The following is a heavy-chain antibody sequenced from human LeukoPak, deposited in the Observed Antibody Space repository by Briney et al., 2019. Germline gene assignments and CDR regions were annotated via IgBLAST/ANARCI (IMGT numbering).Heavy chain of an antibody. CDR3: ASSQAVGATTYYYGMDV. Sequence: GGSLRLSCAASGFTVSSNYMSWVRQAPGKGLEWVSVIYGGGSTYYADSVKGRFTISRDNSKNTLYLQMNSLRAEDTAVYYCASSQAVGATTYYYGMDVWGQGTTVTVSS. CDR1: GFTVSSNY. V-gene: IGHV3-66*01. D-gene: IGHD1-26*01. CDR2: IYGGGST. J-gene: IGHJ6*02.